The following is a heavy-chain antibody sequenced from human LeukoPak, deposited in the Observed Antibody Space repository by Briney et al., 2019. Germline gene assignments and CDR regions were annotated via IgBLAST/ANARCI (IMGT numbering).Heavy chain of an antibody. Sequence: SETLSLTCTVSGGSISSYYWSWIRQPPGKGLEWIGYIYYSGGTNYNPSLKSRVTISVDTPKNQFPLKLSSVTAADTAVYYCARARGYCSGGSCHHWYFDLWGRGTLVTVSS. CDR1: GGSISSYY. V-gene: IGHV4-59*08. CDR3: ARARGYCSGGSCHHWYFDL. J-gene: IGHJ2*01. CDR2: IYYSGGT. D-gene: IGHD2-15*01.